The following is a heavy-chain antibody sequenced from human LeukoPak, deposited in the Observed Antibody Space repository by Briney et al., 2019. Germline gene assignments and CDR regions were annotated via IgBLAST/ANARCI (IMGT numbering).Heavy chain of an antibody. CDR2: IHYNGNT. D-gene: IGHD2-2*02. Sequence: SETLSLTCTVSGGSIDSSSYYWGWIRQPPGKGLEWIGSIHYNGNTYYNPSLKSRVTMSLDTSRNQFYLTLSSVTAADTAVYYCARRVYCSSTSCYKDAFDIWGQGTMVTVSS. V-gene: IGHV4-39*01. J-gene: IGHJ3*02. CDR3: ARRVYCSSTSCYKDAFDI. CDR1: GGSIDSSSYY.